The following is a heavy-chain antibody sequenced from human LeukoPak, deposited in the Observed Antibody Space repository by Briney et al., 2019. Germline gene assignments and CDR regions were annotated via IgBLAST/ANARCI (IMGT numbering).Heavy chain of an antibody. V-gene: IGHV3-21*01. CDR3: ARERGYDGDLYYYYYMDV. CDR1: GFTFSSYS. J-gene: IGHJ6*03. D-gene: IGHD4-17*01. CDR2: ISSSSSYI. Sequence: GGSLRLSCAASGFTFSSYSMNWVRQAPGKGLEWVSSISSSSSYIYYADSVKGRFTISRDNAKNSLYLQMNSLRAEDTAVYYCARERGYDGDLYYYYYMDVWGKGTTVTISS.